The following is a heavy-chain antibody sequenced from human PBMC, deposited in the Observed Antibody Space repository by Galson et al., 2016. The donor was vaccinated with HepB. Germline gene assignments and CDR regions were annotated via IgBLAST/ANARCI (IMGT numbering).Heavy chain of an antibody. CDR1: GFTFSDAA. CDR2: IVVGNGNT. V-gene: IGHV1-58*02. Sequence: SVKVSCKASGFTFSDAAMQWVRQARGQRLEWIGWIVVGNGNTNSAQKFQERVTITSDMSTSTAYMERSSLRSEDTAVYYCVRGGSGTYYYYGMDVWGQGTTVTVSS. J-gene: IGHJ6*02. CDR3: VRGGSGTYYYYGMDV. D-gene: IGHD1-26*01.